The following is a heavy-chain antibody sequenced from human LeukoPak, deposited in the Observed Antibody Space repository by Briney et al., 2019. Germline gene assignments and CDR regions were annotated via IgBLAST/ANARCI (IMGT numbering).Heavy chain of an antibody. CDR1: GGSISSGDYY. CDR2: IYYSGST. J-gene: IGHJ4*02. CDR3: ARAYYYDDSAYYPSFDY. V-gene: IGHV4-30-4*01. D-gene: IGHD3-22*01. Sequence: SETLSLTCTVSGGSISSGDYYWGWVRQPPGKGLEWIVYIYYSGSTYHNPSLKSRITISIDTSKTQFSLKLSSVTAADTAVYCCARAYYYDDSAYYPSFDYWGQGALVTVSS.